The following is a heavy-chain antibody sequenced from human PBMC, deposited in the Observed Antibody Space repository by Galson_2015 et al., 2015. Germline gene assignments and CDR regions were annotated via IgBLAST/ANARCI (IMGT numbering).Heavy chain of an antibody. D-gene: IGHD2-2*01. J-gene: IGHJ4*02. CDR1: GFPVSTNY. CDR2: IYSGGTT. V-gene: IGHV3-53*01. Sequence: SLRLSCAVSGFPVSTNYMSWVRQALGKGLEWVSVIYSGGTTDYAGSVKGRFIISRDDSKNTLYLQMNSLRGEDTAVYYCARVFSSVTWYFDYWGQGTLVTVSS. CDR3: ARVFSSVTWYFDY.